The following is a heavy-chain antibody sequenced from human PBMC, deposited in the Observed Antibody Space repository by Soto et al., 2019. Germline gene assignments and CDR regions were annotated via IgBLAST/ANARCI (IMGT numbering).Heavy chain of an antibody. Sequence: QVQLVESGGGVVQPGRSLRLSCAASGFSFSISPMHWVRQAPGKGPEWVALISYDGTNKFYADSVKGRFTISRDNSKSTLYLQVDSLRPEDAAVDYCARDPKTSGGQHWAINYFDSWGQGTLVTVSS. CDR1: GFSFSISP. J-gene: IGHJ4*02. CDR2: ISYDGTNK. CDR3: ARDPKTSGGQHWAINYFDS. D-gene: IGHD7-27*01. V-gene: IGHV3-30-3*01.